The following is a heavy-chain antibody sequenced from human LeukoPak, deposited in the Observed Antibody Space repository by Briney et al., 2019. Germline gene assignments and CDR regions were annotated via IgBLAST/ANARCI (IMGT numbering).Heavy chain of an antibody. D-gene: IGHD1-7*01. J-gene: IGHJ4*02. Sequence: SETLSLTCAVYAGSFSGYYWSWIRQPPGKGLEWIGEINHSGSTNYNPSLKSRVTISVDTSKNQFSLKLSSVTAADAAVYYCARQGRYNWNYAPYYWGQGTLVTVSS. CDR1: AGSFSGYY. CDR2: INHSGST. CDR3: ARQGRYNWNYAPYY. V-gene: IGHV4-34*01.